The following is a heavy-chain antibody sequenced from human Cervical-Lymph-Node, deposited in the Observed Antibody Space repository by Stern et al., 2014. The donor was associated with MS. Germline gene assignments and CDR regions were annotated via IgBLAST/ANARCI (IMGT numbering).Heavy chain of an antibody. Sequence: VQLVESGGGVVQPGRSLRLSCAASGFTFSSYSMHWVRQAPGKGLEWVAVIEYGGRNKYYADSVKGRFTISRDNFKNRVYLEMNSLRAEDTAVYYCARNPRNSDKYGWGQGTQVTVSS. V-gene: IGHV3-30*04. CDR3: ARNPRNSDKYG. CDR2: IEYGGRNK. CDR1: GFTFSSYS. D-gene: IGHD1-26*01. J-gene: IGHJ4*02.